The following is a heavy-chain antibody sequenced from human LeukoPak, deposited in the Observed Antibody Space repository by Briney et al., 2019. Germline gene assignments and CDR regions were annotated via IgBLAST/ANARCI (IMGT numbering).Heavy chain of an antibody. CDR2: ISSSSSTI. V-gene: IGHV3-48*04. D-gene: IGHD3-22*01. CDR3: AGDFRYYDSSGYYYVSRIPLPDY. Sequence: PGGSLRLSCAASGFTFSSYSMNWVRQAPGKGLEWVSYISSSSSTIYYADSVKGRFTISRDNAKNSLYLQMNSLRAEDTAVYYCAGDFRYYDSSGYYYVSRIPLPDYWGQGTLVTVSS. J-gene: IGHJ4*02. CDR1: GFTFSSYS.